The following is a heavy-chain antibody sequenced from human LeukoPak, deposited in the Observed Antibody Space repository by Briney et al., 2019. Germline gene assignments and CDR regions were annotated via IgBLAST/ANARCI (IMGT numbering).Heavy chain of an antibody. D-gene: IGHD3-22*01. CDR3: ARGWAYYYDSSGYYLSYYFDY. V-gene: IGHV3-21*01. Sequence: PGGSLRLSCAASGFTFSSYSMNWVRQAPGKGLEWVSPMSSSSSYIYYADSVKGRFTISRDNAKNSLYLQMNSLRAEDTAVYYCARGWAYYYDSSGYYLSYYFDYWGQGTLVTVSS. J-gene: IGHJ4*02. CDR2: MSSSSSYI. CDR1: GFTFSSYS.